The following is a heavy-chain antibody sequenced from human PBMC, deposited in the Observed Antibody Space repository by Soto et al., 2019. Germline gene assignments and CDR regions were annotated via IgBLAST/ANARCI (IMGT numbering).Heavy chain of an antibody. V-gene: IGHV4-61*03. CDR2: IHHSGIT. Sequence: PPETLSLTYSVSATFVNDGNYYWSWIRQSPGKGLEWIGLIHHSGITNYNPSLKRRVTISLDTSKNDFSLKLNSVTAADTAVYYCAREGSYSAYKFAHGIPLWRFAGRGQRTTVTVSS. D-gene: IGHD5-12*01. CDR1: ATFVNDGNYY. J-gene: IGHJ6*02. CDR3: AREGSYSAYKFAHGIPLWRFAG.